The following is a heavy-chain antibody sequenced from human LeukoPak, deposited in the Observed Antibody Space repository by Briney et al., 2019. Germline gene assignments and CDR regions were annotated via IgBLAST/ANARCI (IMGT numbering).Heavy chain of an antibody. CDR2: IDYSGRT. V-gene: IGHV4-34*01. Sequence: SETLSLTCAVYGGSFSGYYWSWIRQPPGGGLGWIGTIDYSGRTYYNPSLDSRVTMSVDTSKNQFSLRLSAVTAADTAVYYCARRVREGHRSNWYNWFDPWGQGTLVTVSS. CDR1: GGSFSGYY. J-gene: IGHJ5*02. D-gene: IGHD6-13*01. CDR3: ARRVREGHRSNWYNWFDP.